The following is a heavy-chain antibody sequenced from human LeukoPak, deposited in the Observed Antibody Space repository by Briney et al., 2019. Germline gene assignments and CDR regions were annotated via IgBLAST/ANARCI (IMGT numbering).Heavy chain of an antibody. CDR1: GFSFSSYA. CDR3: ARDRVAAAGTNWFDP. CDR2: ISYDGSNK. J-gene: IGHJ5*02. V-gene: IGHV3-30-3*01. D-gene: IGHD6-13*01. Sequence: GGSLRLSCAASGFSFSSYAMHWVRQAPGKGLEWVAVISYDGSNKNYADSVKGRFTISRDNSKNTLYLQMNSLRAEDTTVYYCARDRVAAAGTNWFDPWGQGTLVTVSS.